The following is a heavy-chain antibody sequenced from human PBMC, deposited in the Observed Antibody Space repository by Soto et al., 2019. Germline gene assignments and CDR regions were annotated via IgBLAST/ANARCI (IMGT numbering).Heavy chain of an antibody. CDR1: GGSISGYY. J-gene: IGHJ3*02. CDR3: ARALLRRYCISTSCPYDAFDI. CDR2: IYNIGST. V-gene: IGHV4-59*01. Sequence: SETLSLTCTVSGGSISGYYWSWLRQPPGKGLEWIGYIYNIGSTIYNPSLKSRVTISVDTSKNQFSLKMNSVTAADTAVYYCARALLRRYCISTSCPYDAFDISGQATIVTVSS. D-gene: IGHD2-2*01.